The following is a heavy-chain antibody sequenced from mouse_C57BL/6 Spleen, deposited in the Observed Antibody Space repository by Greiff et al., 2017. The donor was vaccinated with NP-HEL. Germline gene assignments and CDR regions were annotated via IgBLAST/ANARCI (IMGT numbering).Heavy chain of an antibody. CDR1: GYAFSSSW. Sequence: VHLVESGPELVKPGASVKISCKASGYAFSSSWMNWVKQRPGKGLEWIGRIYPGDGDTNYNGKFKGKATLTADKSSSTAYMQLSSLTSEDSAVYFCASSAYYSNYRAMDYWGQGTSVTVSS. V-gene: IGHV1-82*01. CDR2: IYPGDGDT. D-gene: IGHD2-5*01. J-gene: IGHJ4*01. CDR3: ASSAYYSNYRAMDY.